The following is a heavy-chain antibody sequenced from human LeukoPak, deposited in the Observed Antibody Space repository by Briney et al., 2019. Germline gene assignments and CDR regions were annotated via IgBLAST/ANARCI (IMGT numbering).Heavy chain of an antibody. CDR2: INHSGST. CDR1: GGSISSGGYY. D-gene: IGHD1-1*01. V-gene: IGHV4-39*07. CDR3: ARVRRVRHNWFDP. J-gene: IGHJ5*02. Sequence: SETLSLTCTVSGGSISSGGYYWSWIRQPPGKGLEWIGEINHSGSTNYNPSLKSRVTISVDTSKNQFSLKLSSVTAADTAVYYCARVRRVRHNWFDPWGQGTLVTVSS.